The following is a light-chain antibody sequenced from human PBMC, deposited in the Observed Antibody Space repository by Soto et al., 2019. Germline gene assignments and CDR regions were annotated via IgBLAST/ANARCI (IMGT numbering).Light chain of an antibody. CDR2: DVS. V-gene: IGKV1-5*01. CDR3: QQYNSYPWT. CDR1: QSISGW. J-gene: IGKJ1*01. Sequence: DIQITQSPSTLSASVGDRVTITCRASQSISGWLAWYQQKPGKAPKLLIYDVSSLESGVPSRFSGSGSGTEFTLAISSLQPDDFATYYCQQYNSYPWTVGQGTKVDIK.